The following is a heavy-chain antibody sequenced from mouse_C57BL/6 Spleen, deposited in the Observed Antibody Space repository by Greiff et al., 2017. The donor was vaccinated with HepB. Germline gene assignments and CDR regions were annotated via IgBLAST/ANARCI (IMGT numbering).Heavy chain of an antibody. CDR2: IDPETGGT. CDR3: TRSPLGHYFDY. J-gene: IGHJ2*01. D-gene: IGHD4-1*01. Sequence: QVQLKESGAELVRPGASVTLSCKASGYTFTDYEMHWVKQTPVHGLEWIGAIDPETGGTAYNQKFKGKAILTADKSSSTAYMELRSLTSEDSAVYYCTRSPLGHYFDYWGQGTTLTVSS. CDR1: GYTFTDYE. V-gene: IGHV1-15*01.